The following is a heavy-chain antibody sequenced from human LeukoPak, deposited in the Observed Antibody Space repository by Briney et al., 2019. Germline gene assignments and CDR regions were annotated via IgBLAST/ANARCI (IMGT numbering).Heavy chain of an antibody. CDR2: FDPEDGET. V-gene: IGHV1-24*01. D-gene: IGHD2-2*01. Sequence: GASVKVSCKVSGYTLTELSMHWVRQAPGKGLEWMGGFDPEDGETIYAQKFQGRVTMTEDTSTDTAYMELSSLRSEDTAVYYCASRDCSSTSCYRLYYYYMDVWGKGTTVTVSS. J-gene: IGHJ6*03. CDR1: GYTLTELS. CDR3: ASRDCSSTSCYRLYYYYMDV.